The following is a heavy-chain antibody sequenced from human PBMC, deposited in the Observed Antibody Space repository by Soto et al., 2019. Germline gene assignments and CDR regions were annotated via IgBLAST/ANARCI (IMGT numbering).Heavy chain of an antibody. CDR2: FYYTGST. Sequence: SETLSPTCFADIASLSNANYCWGWIRQTPGKGLEWIGYFYYTGSTNNNPSLKSRVTISIDASKNQFSLRLSSVTAADTAVYYCARSMHYSDGSNYSPFDYWGQGTLVTVS. CDR3: ARSMHYSDGSNYSPFDY. CDR1: IASLSNANYC. V-gene: IGHV4-61*01. D-gene: IGHD3-22*01. J-gene: IGHJ4*02.